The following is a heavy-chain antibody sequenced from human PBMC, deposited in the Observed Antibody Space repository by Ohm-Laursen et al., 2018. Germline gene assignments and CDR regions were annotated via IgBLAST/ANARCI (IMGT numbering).Heavy chain of an antibody. J-gene: IGHJ4*02. CDR3: ARGRQELSSGWYTYFFDF. D-gene: IGHD6-19*01. V-gene: IGHV4-34*01. CDR1: GGSFSGYY. Sequence: PSETLSLTCAVYGGSFSGYYWSWIRQPPGKGLEWIGEINHSGSTNYNPSLKSRVTISVDTSKNQFSLKLSSVTAADTAVYYCARGRQELSSGWYTYFFDFWGQGSLVTVSS. CDR2: INHSGST.